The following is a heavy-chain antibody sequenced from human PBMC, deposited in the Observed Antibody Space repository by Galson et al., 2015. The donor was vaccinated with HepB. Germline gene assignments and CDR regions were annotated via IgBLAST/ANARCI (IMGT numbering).Heavy chain of an antibody. Sequence: SLRLSCAASGFTFSSYGMHWVRQAPGKGLEYVSAISSNGGSTYYADSVKGRFTISRDNSKNTLYLQMSSLRAEDTAVYYCVKGFIAVAAKYYFDYWGQGTLVTVSS. CDR3: VKGFIAVAAKYYFDY. CDR1: GFTFSSYG. D-gene: IGHD6-19*01. CDR2: ISSNGGST. J-gene: IGHJ4*02. V-gene: IGHV3-64D*06.